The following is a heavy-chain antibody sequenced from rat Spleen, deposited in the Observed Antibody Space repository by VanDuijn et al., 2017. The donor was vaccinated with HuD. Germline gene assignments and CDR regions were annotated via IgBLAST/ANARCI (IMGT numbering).Heavy chain of an antibody. V-gene: IGHV5S23*01. D-gene: IGHD1-2*01. CDR1: GFIFSRSA. CDR2: ISNGGGKT. J-gene: IGHJ2*01. Sequence: EVQLVESGGGLVQPGRSLKLSCAASGFIFSRSAMAWVRQSPTKGLEWVASISNGGGKTYYRDSVQGRFTISRDNAKSNLYLQMDSLRSEDTATYYCARDSTYASLDYWGQGVTVTVSS. CDR3: ARDSTYASLDY.